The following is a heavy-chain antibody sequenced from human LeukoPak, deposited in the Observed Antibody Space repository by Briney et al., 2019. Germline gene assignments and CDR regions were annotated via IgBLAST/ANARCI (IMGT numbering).Heavy chain of an antibody. V-gene: IGHV4-39*07. CDR3: ARDRWPMVRGVRDAFDI. CDR2: IYYSGST. CDR1: GGSINNRDYY. D-gene: IGHD3-10*01. J-gene: IGHJ3*02. Sequence: SSETLSLTCTVSGGSINNRDYYWGWIRQPPGKGLEWIGNIYYSGSTHYSPSLKSRVTISVDKSKNQFSLKLSSVTAADTAVYYCARDRWPMVRGVRDAFDIWGQGTMVTVSS.